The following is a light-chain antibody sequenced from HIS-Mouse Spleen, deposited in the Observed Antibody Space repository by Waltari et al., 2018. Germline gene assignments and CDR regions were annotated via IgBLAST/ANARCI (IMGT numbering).Light chain of an antibody. J-gene: IGLJ2*01. CDR3: CSYAGSSTFEV. Sequence: QSALTQPASVSGSPGQSITISCTGTSSDVGSYHLVSWYQQHPGKAPKLMIYEGSKRPSGGTNRIPGSKSGNTASLTISGLQAEDEADYYCCSYAGSSTFEVFGGGTKLTVL. CDR2: EGS. V-gene: IGLV2-23*03. CDR1: SSDVGSYHL.